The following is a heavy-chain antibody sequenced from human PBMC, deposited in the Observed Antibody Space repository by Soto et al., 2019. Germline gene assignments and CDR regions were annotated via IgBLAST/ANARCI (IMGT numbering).Heavy chain of an antibody. D-gene: IGHD4-17*01. V-gene: IGHV4-34*01. CDR1: GGSFSGYY. CDR3: ARGYAAPWAAN. J-gene: IGHJ4*02. Sequence: PSETLSLTCAVYGGSFSGYYWSWIRRPPEKGLEWIGEINHGESASYNPSLKDRVTISLDTSNNHFSLKLTSVTAADSAVYYCARGYAAPWAANWAQGTLVTVSS. CDR2: INHGESA.